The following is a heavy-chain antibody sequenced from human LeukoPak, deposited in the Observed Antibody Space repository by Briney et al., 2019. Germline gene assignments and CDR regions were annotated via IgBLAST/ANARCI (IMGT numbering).Heavy chain of an antibody. CDR1: GYSFTSYW. V-gene: IGHV5-51*01. CDR2: IYPGDSDT. CDR3: ARSGYSSSWYTVLGAFDI. J-gene: IGHJ3*02. D-gene: IGHD6-13*01. Sequence: GESLKISCKGSGYSFTSYWIGWVRQMPGKGQEWMGIIYPGDSDTRYSPSFQGQVTISADKSISTAYLQWSSLKASDTAMYYCARSGYSSSWYTVLGAFDIWGQGTMVTVSS.